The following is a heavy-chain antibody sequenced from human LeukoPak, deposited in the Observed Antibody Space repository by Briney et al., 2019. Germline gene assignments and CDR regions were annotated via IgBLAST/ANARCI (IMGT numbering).Heavy chain of an antibody. V-gene: IGHV3-21*01. Sequence: GGSLRLSCAASGFTFSSYSMNWVRQAPGKGLEWVSSISSSSSYIYYADSVKGRFTISRDNAKNSLYLQMNSLRAEDTAVYYCARVRIAAAGTGRWLDPWGQGTLVTVSS. D-gene: IGHD6-13*01. CDR3: ARVRIAAAGTGRWLDP. CDR2: ISSSSSYI. CDR1: GFTFSSYS. J-gene: IGHJ5*02.